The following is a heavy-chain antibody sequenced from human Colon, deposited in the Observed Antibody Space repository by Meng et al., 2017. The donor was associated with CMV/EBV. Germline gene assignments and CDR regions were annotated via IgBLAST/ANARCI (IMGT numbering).Heavy chain of an antibody. CDR2: LNHSGST. Sequence: HLQQWGSGLLKPSATLSLTGAISGGSFNAYYLTWIRQSPGKGLEWIGELNHSGSTNYNPSLKSRVTISIDTSKRHFSLRLTSVTAADTAVYYCARGRNGWLLPLDSWGQGTLVTVSS. D-gene: IGHD3-3*01. CDR3: ARGRNGWLLPLDS. CDR1: GGSFNAYY. J-gene: IGHJ4*02. V-gene: IGHV4-34*01.